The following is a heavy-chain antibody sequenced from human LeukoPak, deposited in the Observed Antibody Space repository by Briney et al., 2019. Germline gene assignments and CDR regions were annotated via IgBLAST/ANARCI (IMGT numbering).Heavy chain of an antibody. J-gene: IGHJ1*01. V-gene: IGHV4-59*08. D-gene: IGHD4-17*01. CDR3: ARHGDHGDYEYFQH. CDR1: AGSISSLY. CDR2: IYYSGTT. Sequence: PSETLSLTCTVSAGSISSLYWSWIRQPPGKGLEWIGNIYYSGTTNYNPSLKSRVTISVDTSKNQFSLKLSSVTAADTAVYYCARHGDHGDYEYFQHWGQGTLVTVSS.